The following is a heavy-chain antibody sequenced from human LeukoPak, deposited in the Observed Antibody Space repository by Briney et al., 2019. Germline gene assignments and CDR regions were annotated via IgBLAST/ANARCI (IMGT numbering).Heavy chain of an antibody. CDR2: IDPSDSYT. CDR1: GYRFTRYW. Sequence: GESLRISCKGSGYRFTRYWISWVRQMPGKGLEWMGKIDPSDSYTNYSPSFQGQVTISADKSISTAYLQWSSLKASDTAMYYCARGGYCSGTSCHPFDYWGQGTLVTVSS. J-gene: IGHJ4*02. CDR3: ARGGYCSGTSCHPFDY. D-gene: IGHD2-2*01. V-gene: IGHV5-10-1*04.